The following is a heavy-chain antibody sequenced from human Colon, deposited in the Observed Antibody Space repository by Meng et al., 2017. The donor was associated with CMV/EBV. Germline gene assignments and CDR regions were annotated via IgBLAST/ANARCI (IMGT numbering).Heavy chain of an antibody. Sequence: GESLKISCAASGFTFDDYAMHWVRQAPGKGLEWVAVISYDGSNKYYADSVKGRFTISRDNSKNTLYLQMNSLRAEDTAVYYCARDRCSSTSCYGVYYYYYYGMDVWGQGTTVTVSS. J-gene: IGHJ6*02. CDR2: ISYDGSNK. V-gene: IGHV3-30*04. CDR1: GFTFDDYA. D-gene: IGHD2-2*01. CDR3: ARDRCSSTSCYGVYYYYYYGMDV.